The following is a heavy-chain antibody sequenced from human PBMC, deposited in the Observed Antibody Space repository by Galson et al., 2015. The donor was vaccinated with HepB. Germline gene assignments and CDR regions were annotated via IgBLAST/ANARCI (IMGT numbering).Heavy chain of an antibody. CDR3: ASFMEADYQLLFQGGYYYYGMDV. CDR2: ISSSSSYI. D-gene: IGHD2-2*01. Sequence: LRLSCAASGSTFSSYSMNWVRQAPGTGLEWVSSISSSSSYIYYADSVKGRFTISRDNAKNSLYLQMNSLRAEDTAVYYCASFMEADYQLLFQGGYYYYGMDVWGQGTTVTVSS. V-gene: IGHV3-21*01. J-gene: IGHJ6*02. CDR1: GSTFSSYS.